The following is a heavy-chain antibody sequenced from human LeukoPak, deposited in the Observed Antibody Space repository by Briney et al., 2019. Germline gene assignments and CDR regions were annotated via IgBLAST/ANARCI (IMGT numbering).Heavy chain of an antibody. V-gene: IGHV3-23*01. J-gene: IGHJ4*02. CDR2: ISGSGGST. CDR3: AKELAECGGDCYSLLDY. Sequence: GASLTLSCAASGFTFSSYSMSWVRRPPGRGLEWVSLISGSGGSTYYADSAKGRFTISRANSKNTLYLQMNSLRPEDTAIYYCAKELAECGGDCYSLLDYWGQGTLVTVSS. CDR1: GFTFSSYS. D-gene: IGHD2-21*02.